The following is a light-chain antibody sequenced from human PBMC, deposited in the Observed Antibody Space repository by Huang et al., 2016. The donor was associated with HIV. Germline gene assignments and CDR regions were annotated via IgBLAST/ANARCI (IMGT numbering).Light chain of an antibody. CDR3: QQYSTAPWT. V-gene: IGKV3-20*01. J-gene: IGKJ1*01. CDR2: GSP. Sequence: EIVLTQSPDTLSLSPGERCALSCRASQNVTNDDLAWYQQKSGQAPRLLTYGSPGRATGVPVRFGGSGSGAEFILTIDRLEPEDVASYYCQQYSTAPWTFGPGTKLEVK. CDR1: QNVTNDD.